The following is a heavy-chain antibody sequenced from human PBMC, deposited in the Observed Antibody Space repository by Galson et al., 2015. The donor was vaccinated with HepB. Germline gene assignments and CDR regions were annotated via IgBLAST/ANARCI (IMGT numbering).Heavy chain of an antibody. V-gene: IGHV3-30*04. CDR2: ISYDGSNK. J-gene: IGHJ4*02. CDR3: ARDTIGGEWELPFY. Sequence: SLRLSCAASGFTFSSYAMHWVRQAPGKGLEWVAVISYDGSNKYYADSVKGRFTISRDNSKNTLYLQMNSLRAEDTAVYYCARDTIGGEWELPFYWGQGTLVTVSS. CDR1: GFTFSSYA. D-gene: IGHD1-26*01.